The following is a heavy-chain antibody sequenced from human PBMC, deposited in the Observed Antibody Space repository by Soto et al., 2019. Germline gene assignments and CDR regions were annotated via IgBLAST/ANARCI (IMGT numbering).Heavy chain of an antibody. J-gene: IGHJ3*02. CDR3: AGTLAYCGGDCYSGAFDI. CDR2: IYSGGST. CDR1: GFTVSSNY. V-gene: IGHV3-66*01. D-gene: IGHD2-21*01. Sequence: GGSLRLSCAASGFTVSSNYMSWVCQAPGKGLEWVSVIYSGGSTYYADSVKGRFTISRDNSKNTLYLQMNSLRAEDTAVYYCAGTLAYCGGDCYSGAFDIWGQGTMVTVSS.